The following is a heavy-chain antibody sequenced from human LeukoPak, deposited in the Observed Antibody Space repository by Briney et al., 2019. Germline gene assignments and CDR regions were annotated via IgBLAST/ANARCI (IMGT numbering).Heavy chain of an antibody. J-gene: IGHJ5*02. V-gene: IGHV3-15*04. D-gene: IGHD3-22*01. CDR2: IEIKTDGGTT. CDR1: GFTFSNAC. Sequence: GGSLRLSCAASGFTFSNACMSWVRQAPGKGLEWVGRIEIKTDGGTTDYAAPVKGRFTISRDDSKKTLYLEMNSLKTEDTAVYYCTTDTYPGYYYERGYDHWGQGTLVTVSS. CDR3: TTDTYPGYYYERGYDH.